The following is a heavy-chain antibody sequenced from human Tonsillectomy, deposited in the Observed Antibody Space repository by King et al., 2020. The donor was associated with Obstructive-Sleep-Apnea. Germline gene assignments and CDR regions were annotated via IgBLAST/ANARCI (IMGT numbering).Heavy chain of an antibody. D-gene: IGHD3-16*01. J-gene: IGHJ5*02. CDR3: ARDRLDP. CDR2: INEDGSEK. V-gene: IGHV3-7*03. Sequence: VQLVESGGGLVQPGGSLRLSCAASGFTLSKYWLSWVRQAPEKGLEWVSNINEDGSEKFYVDSVKGRFTISRDNAKNSLYLQMNSLRAEDTAVYYCARDRLDPWGQGTLVTVSS. CDR1: GFTLSKYW.